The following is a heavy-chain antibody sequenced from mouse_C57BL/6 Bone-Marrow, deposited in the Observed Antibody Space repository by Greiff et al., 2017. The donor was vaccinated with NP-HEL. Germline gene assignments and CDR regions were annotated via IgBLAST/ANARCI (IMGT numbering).Heavy chain of an antibody. CDR2: ILPSIGRT. J-gene: IGHJ1*03. V-gene: IGHV15-2*01. CDR1: DSEVFPIAY. D-gene: IGHD1-1*01. Sequence: QVQLQQSGSELRSPGSSVKLSCKDFDSEVFPIAYMSWVRQKPGHGFEWIGGILPSIGRTIYGEQFEDKATLDADTLSNTAYLELNRLTSEDSAIYYCARRIYYGSSYWYFDVWGTGTTVTVSS. CDR3: ARRIYYGSSYWYFDV.